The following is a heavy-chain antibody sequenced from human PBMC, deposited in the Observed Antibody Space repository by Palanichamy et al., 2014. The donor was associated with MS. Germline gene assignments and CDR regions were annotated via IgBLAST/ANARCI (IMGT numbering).Heavy chain of an antibody. CDR3: ARDIGPVPGDYYYGFGR. D-gene: IGHD3-10*01. V-gene: IGHV1-18*04. Sequence: QVQLVQSGAEVKEPGGLSEGSPVRLLGYTFSSYGISWARQAPGQGLEWMGWISTYNGNTKYAQKFQDRVTMTTDTSTTTAHMDLRSLRSDDSAVYFCARDIGPVPGDYYYGFGRLGQGTTVTVSS. CDR2: ISTYNGNT. CDR1: GYTFSSYG. J-gene: IGHJ6*02.